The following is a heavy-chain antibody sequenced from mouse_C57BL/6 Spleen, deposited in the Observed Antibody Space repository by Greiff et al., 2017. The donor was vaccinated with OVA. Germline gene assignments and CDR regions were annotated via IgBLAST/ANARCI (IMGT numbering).Heavy chain of an antibody. Sequence: VQLQQSGAELVKPGASVKISCKASGYAFSSYWMNWVKQRPGKGLEWIGQIYPGDGDTNYNGKFKGKATLTADKSSSTAYMQLSSLTSEDSAVDFCARLNWDNWYFDVWGTGTTVTVSS. CDR2: IYPGDGDT. J-gene: IGHJ1*03. D-gene: IGHD4-1*01. CDR3: ARLNWDNWYFDV. V-gene: IGHV1-80*01. CDR1: GYAFSSYW.